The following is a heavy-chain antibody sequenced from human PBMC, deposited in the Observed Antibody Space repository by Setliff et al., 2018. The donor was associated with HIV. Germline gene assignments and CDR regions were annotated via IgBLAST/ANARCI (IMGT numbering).Heavy chain of an antibody. D-gene: IGHD1-26*01. CDR3: ARGGTSSTWFDP. J-gene: IGHJ5*02. Sequence: SETLXXXXIVSGASISSDXXXWIRQPPGKGLQWMGFIYNSEMINYNPSLKSRVSMSLDTSKNQFSLKLTSVTAADTAVYYCARGGTSSTWFDPWGQGTLVTVSS. CDR2: IYNSEMI. CDR1: GASISSDX. V-gene: IGHV4-59*01.